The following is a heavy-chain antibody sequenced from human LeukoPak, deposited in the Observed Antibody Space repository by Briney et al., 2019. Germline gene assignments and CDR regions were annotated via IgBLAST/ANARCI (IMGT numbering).Heavy chain of an antibody. CDR2: INPNSGDT. CDR1: GYTFSGSY. CDR3: ARSAEHCNNGVCFTDYYMDV. Sequence: ASVKVSCKASGYTFSGSYIHWVRQAPGQGLEWLGQINPNSGDTNYAQNLHGRVTMTRDTSITTAYMELNSLTSDDTAVYFCARSAEHCNNGVCFTDYYMDVWGKGTTVTVSS. J-gene: IGHJ6*03. V-gene: IGHV1-2*06. D-gene: IGHD2-8*01.